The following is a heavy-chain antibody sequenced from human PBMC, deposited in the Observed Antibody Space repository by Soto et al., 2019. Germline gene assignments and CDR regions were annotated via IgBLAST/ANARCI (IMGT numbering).Heavy chain of an antibody. CDR2: IYYSGST. Sequence: SETLSLTCTVSGGSISSYYWSWIRQPPGKGLEWIGYIYYSGSTNYNPSLKSRVTISVDTSKNQFSLKLSSVTAADTAVYYCARDVMVFGMDVWGQGTTVTVSS. D-gene: IGHD2-8*01. V-gene: IGHV4-59*01. CDR1: GGSISSYY. CDR3: ARDVMVFGMDV. J-gene: IGHJ6*02.